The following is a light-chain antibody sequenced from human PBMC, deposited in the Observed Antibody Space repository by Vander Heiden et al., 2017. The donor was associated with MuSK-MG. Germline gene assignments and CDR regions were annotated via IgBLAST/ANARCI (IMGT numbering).Light chain of an antibody. J-gene: IGLJ2*01. CDR2: DMT. V-gene: IGLV2-14*03. CDR3: SSYTTSRTVV. Sequence: QSALSQPASVSGSPGQSITISCTGTGSDIGAYNFVSWYQHHPGKAPKLLIYDMTHRPSGVSSRFSATKSGKASLTISGLQAEDEADYYCSSYTTSRTVVFGGGTKVTVI. CDR1: GSDIGAYNF.